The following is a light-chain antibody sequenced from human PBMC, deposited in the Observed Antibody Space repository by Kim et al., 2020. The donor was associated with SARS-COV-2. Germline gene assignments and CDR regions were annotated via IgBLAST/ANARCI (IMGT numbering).Light chain of an antibody. CDR2: DVN. Sequence: GQSVAISCTGSSSYVGAYDYVSWYQQHPGKAPKLMIHDVNDRPSGVSNRFSGSKSGNTASLTISGLQAEDEADYYCSSYTNSDTLVFGGGTQLTVL. CDR1: SSYVGAYDY. CDR3: SSYTNSDTLV. V-gene: IGLV2-14*03. J-gene: IGLJ3*02.